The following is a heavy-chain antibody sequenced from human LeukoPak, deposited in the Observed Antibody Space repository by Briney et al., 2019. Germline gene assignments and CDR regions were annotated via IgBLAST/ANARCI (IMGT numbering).Heavy chain of an antibody. D-gene: IGHD3-10*01. CDR3: ATLTSLVRGVSYSFDY. CDR2: ISYDGKHK. CDR1: GFSFSNSV. V-gene: IGHV3-30*03. J-gene: IGHJ4*02. Sequence: GRSLRLSCAASGFSFSNSVMHWVRQAPGKGLEWVASISYDGKHKYYADSVKGRFTVSRDNSKNTLNLHLNSLRTEDTAVYHSATLTSLVRGVSYSFDYWGQGTLVAVSS.